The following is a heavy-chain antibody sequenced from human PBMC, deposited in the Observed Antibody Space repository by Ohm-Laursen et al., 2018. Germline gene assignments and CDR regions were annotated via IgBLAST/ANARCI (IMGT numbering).Heavy chain of an antibody. D-gene: IGHD3-3*01. J-gene: IGHJ4*02. Sequence: SDTLSLTWAVSGGSISSYYWSWIRQPPGKGLEWIGYIYYSGSTNYNPSLKSRVTISVDTSKNQFSLKLSSVTAADTAVYYCARDLNYDFWSYLDYWGQGTLVTVSS. CDR1: GGSISSYY. CDR2: IYYSGST. V-gene: IGHV4-59*01. CDR3: ARDLNYDFWSYLDY.